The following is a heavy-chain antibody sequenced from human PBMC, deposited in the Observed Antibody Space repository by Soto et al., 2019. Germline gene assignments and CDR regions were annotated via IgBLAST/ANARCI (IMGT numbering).Heavy chain of an antibody. V-gene: IGHV1-18*01. CDR2: ISAYNGNT. Sequence: ASVKDSCKASGYTFPSYGISWVRQAPGQGLEWMGWISAYNGNTNYAQKLQGRVTMTTDTSTSTAYMELRSLRSDDTAVYYCARAAKGTVATARYSWFDPWGQGTLVTVSS. CDR1: GYTFPSYG. D-gene: IGHD4-17*01. CDR3: ARAAKGTVATARYSWFDP. J-gene: IGHJ5*01.